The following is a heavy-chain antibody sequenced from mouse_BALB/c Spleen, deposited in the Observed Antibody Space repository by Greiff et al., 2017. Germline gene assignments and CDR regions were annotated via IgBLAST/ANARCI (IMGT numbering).Heavy chain of an antibody. CDR2: ISYDGSN. Sequence: EVQLQESGPGLVKPSQSLSLTCSVTGYSITSGYYWNWIRQFPGNKLEWMGYISYDGSNNYNPSLKNRISITRDTSKNQFFLKLNSVTTEDTATYYCARVLHYYGSSYRFAYWGQGTLVTVSA. CDR1: GYSITSGYY. CDR3: ARVLHYYGSSYRFAY. J-gene: IGHJ3*01. V-gene: IGHV3-6*02. D-gene: IGHD1-1*01.